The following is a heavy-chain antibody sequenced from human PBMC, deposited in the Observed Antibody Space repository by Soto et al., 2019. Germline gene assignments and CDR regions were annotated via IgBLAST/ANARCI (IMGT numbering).Heavy chain of an antibody. J-gene: IGHJ3*02. V-gene: IGHV5-51*01. D-gene: IGHD3-22*01. CDR3: ASQRSYYYDSSTIDDAFDI. Sequence: ESLKISCKGSGYSFTSYWIGWVRQMPGKGLEWMGIIYPGDSDTRYSPSFQGQVTISADKSISTAYLQWSSLKASDTAMYYCASQRSYYYDSSTIDDAFDIWGQGTMVTVSS. CDR2: IYPGDSDT. CDR1: GYSFTSYW.